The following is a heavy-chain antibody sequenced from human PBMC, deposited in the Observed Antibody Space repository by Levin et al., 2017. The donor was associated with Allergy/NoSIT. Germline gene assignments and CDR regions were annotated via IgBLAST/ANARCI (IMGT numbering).Heavy chain of an antibody. D-gene: IGHD6-13*01. J-gene: IGHJ4*02. CDR1: GFNFDEYA. CDR3: ARDSTAYSSSQALDY. CDR2: INWNSGRI. V-gene: IGHV3-9*01. Sequence: SCAASGFNFDEYAMHWVRRGPGKGLEWVSGINWNSGRIGYADSVKGRFTIARDNAKNSLFLQMNSLRAEDPALYYCARDSTAYSSSQALDYWGQGPLVTVSS.